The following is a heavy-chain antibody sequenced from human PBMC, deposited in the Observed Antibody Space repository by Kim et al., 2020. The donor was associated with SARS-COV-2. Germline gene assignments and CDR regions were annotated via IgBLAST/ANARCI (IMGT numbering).Heavy chain of an antibody. CDR2: IDPSDSYT. CDR1: GYSFTSYW. V-gene: IGHV5-10-1*01. J-gene: IGHJ4*02. CDR3: ASWQQQLDPDFDY. Sequence: GESLKISCKGSGYSFTSYWISWVRQMPGKGLEWMGRIDPSDSYTNYSPSFQGHVTISADKSISTAYLQWSSLKASDTAMYYCASWQQQLDPDFDYWGQGTLVTISS. D-gene: IGHD6-13*01.